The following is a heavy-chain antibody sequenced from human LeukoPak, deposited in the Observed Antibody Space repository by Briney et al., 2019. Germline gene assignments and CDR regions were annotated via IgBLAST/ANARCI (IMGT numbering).Heavy chain of an antibody. CDR3: ASPRGTMMLYYFDY. CDR2: ISYDGSNK. D-gene: IGHD4/OR15-4a*01. J-gene: IGHJ4*02. V-gene: IGHV3-30-3*01. Sequence: GRSLRLSCAASGFTFSSYAMHWVRQAPGKGLEWVAVISYDGSNKYYADSVKARFTISRDNSKNTLYLQMNSLRAEDTAVYYCASPRGTMMLYYFDYWGQGTLVTVSS. CDR1: GFTFSSYA.